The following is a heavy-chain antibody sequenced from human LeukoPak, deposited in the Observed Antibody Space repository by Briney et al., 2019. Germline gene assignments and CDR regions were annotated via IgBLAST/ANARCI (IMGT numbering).Heavy chain of an antibody. Sequence: GGSLRLSCVASGFTFSTYRMNWVRQAPGKGPEWVSYIDSSSSTIYYADSVKGRFTISRDNSKNTLYLQMNSLRAEDTAVYYCAKSGYNRFDYWGQGTLVTVSS. CDR3: AKSGYNRFDY. J-gene: IGHJ4*02. CDR2: IDSSSSTI. D-gene: IGHD5-24*01. V-gene: IGHV3-48*01. CDR1: GFTFSTYR.